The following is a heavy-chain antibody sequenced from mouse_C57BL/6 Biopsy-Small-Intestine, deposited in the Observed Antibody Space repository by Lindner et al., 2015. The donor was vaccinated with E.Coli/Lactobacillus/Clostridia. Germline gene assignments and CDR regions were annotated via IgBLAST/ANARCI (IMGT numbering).Heavy chain of an antibody. D-gene: IGHD2-2*01. CDR3: ARDSRYDIWSGYSFDY. CDR2: INPAAGNT. CDR1: GYIFTGYF. J-gene: IGHJ4*01. V-gene: IGHV1-59*01. Sequence: SVKVSCKATGYIFTGYFIHWVRQAPGQGLEWLGWINPAAGNTNYAQKFKGRVTITRDTSITAAYMELSSLRSDDTAVYYCARDSRYDIWSGYSFDYWGQGTLVTVSS.